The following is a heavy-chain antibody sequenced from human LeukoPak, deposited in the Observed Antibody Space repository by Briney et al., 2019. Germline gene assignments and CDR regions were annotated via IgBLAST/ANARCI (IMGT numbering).Heavy chain of an antibody. CDR1: GFTLSSYA. CDR2: IGDSGATT. J-gene: IGHJ4*02. Sequence: GGSLRLSCAASGFTLSSYAMTWVRQAPGKGLEWVSDIGDSGATTYYAGSVKGRFTISRVNSKNTLYLQMSSLRAEDTAVYFCASFHYYGSGAYYLSYWGQGTLVTVSS. V-gene: IGHV3-23*01. D-gene: IGHD3-10*01. CDR3: ASFHYYGSGAYYLSY.